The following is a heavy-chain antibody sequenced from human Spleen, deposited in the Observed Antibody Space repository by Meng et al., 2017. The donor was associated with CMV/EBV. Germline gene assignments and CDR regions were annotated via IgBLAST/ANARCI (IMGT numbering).Heavy chain of an antibody. CDR2: ISISGGTT. D-gene: IGHD4-11*01. CDR3: ARERLDYRLSEGYYYYGMDV. CDR1: GFTFNSFE. V-gene: IGHV3-48*03. Sequence: GESLKIYWEASGFTFNSFEINWVRQAPGKGLEWDSFISISGGTTYYADSVKGRFIISRDNAKSSVSLQMHSLSAEDTAVYYCARERLDYRLSEGYYYYGMDVWGQGTTVTVSS. J-gene: IGHJ6*02.